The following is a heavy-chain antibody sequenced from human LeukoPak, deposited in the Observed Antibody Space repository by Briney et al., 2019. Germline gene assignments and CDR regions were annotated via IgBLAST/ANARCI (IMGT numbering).Heavy chain of an antibody. Sequence: GGSLRLSCAASGFTFSSYGMHWVRQAPGKGLEWVAFIRYDGSNKYYADSVKGRFTISRDNSKNTLYLQMGSLRAEDMAVYYCARGCSSTSCPPDYWGQGTLVTVSS. CDR1: GFTFSSYG. CDR2: IRYDGSNK. V-gene: IGHV3-30*02. CDR3: ARGCSSTSCPPDY. J-gene: IGHJ4*02. D-gene: IGHD2-2*01.